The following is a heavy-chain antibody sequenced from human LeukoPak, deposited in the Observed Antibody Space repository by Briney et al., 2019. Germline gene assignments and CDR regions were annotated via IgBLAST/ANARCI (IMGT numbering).Heavy chain of an antibody. Sequence: GASVKVSCKASGYTFTSYGISWVRQAPGQGLEWMGWISAYNGNTNYAQKLQGRVTMTTDTSTSTAYMELRSLRSDDTAVYYCARDPLPYCSSTSCRDYFDYWGQGTLATVSS. V-gene: IGHV1-18*04. CDR3: ARDPLPYCSSTSCRDYFDY. CDR1: GYTFTSYG. J-gene: IGHJ4*02. D-gene: IGHD2-2*01. CDR2: ISAYNGNT.